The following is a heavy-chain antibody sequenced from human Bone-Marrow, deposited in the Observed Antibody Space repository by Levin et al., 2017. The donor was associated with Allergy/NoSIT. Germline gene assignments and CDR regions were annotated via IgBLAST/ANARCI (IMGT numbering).Heavy chain of an antibody. V-gene: IGHV3-21*01. CDR2: ISSSSSYI. D-gene: IGHD3-3*01. CDR1: GFTFSSYS. CDR3: ARDPSEGAIFGVVISNWFDP. J-gene: IGHJ5*02. Sequence: GESLKISCAASGFTFSSYSMNWVRQAPGKGLEWVSSISSSSSYIYYADSVKGRFTISRDNAKNSLYLQMNSLRAEETAVYYCARDPSEGAIFGVVISNWFDPWGQGTLVTVSS.